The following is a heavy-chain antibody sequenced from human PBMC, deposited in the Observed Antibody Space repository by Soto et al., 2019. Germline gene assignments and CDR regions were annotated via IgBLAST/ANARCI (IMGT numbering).Heavy chain of an antibody. CDR1: GYTFTSYG. D-gene: IGHD1-1*01. Sequence: QVHLVQSGAEVKKPGASVKVSCKASGYTFTSYGITWVRQAPGQGLEWMGWISAHNGNTDYAQKLQGRVIVPRDTSTSTAYMELRSLRSDDTAVYYCARGRYGDSWGQGALVTVSS. CDR3: ARGRYGDS. J-gene: IGHJ4*02. V-gene: IGHV1-18*01. CDR2: ISAHNGNT.